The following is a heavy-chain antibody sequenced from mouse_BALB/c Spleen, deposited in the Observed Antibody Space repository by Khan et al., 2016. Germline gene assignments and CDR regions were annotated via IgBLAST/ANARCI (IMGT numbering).Heavy chain of an antibody. J-gene: IGHJ2*01. CDR3: ARDDFYFDD. Sequence: QVQLKQSGPGLVQPSQSLSITCTVSGFSLISYGVHWVRQSPGKGLEWLGVIWSGGGTDYNAAFISRLSISKDNSKSQVCFKMNSLQADDTAIYYYARDDFYFDDWGQGTTLTVSS. CDR2: IWSGGGT. V-gene: IGHV2-4-1*01. CDR1: GFSLISYG. D-gene: IGHD2-13*01.